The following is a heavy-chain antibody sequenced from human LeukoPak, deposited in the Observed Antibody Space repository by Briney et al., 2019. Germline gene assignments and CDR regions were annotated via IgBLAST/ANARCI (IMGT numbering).Heavy chain of an antibody. D-gene: IGHD3-10*01. Sequence: GESLKISCKGSGYSFTSYWIGWVRQMPGKGLEWMGIIYPGDSDTRYSPSFQGQVTISADKSISTAYLQWSSLKASDTAMYYCARFLMVRGVMPRNAFDIWGQGTMVTVSS. V-gene: IGHV5-51*01. J-gene: IGHJ3*02. CDR3: ARFLMVRGVMPRNAFDI. CDR1: GYSFTSYW. CDR2: IYPGDSDT.